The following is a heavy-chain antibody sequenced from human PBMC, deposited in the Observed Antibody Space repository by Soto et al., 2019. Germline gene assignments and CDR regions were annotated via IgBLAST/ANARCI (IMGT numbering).Heavy chain of an antibody. CDR3: VRERGLSSFYGMDV. CDR1: GFTLTTYT. CDR2: ITSSSGHI. Sequence: LSCEASGFTLTTYTMNWVRQASGKGLEWVSSITSSSGHIYYADSVKGRFTISRDNARNSLYLQMNSLRAEDTAVYYCVRERGLSSFYGMDVWGQGTTVTVSS. J-gene: IGHJ6*02. D-gene: IGHD3-10*01. V-gene: IGHV3-21*01.